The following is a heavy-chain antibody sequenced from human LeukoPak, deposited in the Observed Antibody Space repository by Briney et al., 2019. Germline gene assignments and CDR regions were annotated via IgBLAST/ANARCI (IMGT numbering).Heavy chain of an antibody. CDR2: ISSSSSTI. J-gene: IGHJ4*02. D-gene: IGHD2-2*01. CDR3: ARQGGKGYCSSTSCYRAPNDY. Sequence: GGSLRLSFAASGFTYSSYSMNWVRQAPGKGLEWVSYISSSSSTIYYADSVKGRFTISRDNAKNSLYLQMNSLRAEDTAVYYCARQGGKGYCSSTSCYRAPNDYWGQGTLVTVSS. V-gene: IGHV3-48*04. CDR1: GFTYSSYS.